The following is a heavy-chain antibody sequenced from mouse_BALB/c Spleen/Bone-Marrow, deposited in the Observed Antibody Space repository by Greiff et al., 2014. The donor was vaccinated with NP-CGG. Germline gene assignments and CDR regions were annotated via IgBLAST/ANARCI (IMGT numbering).Heavy chain of an antibody. CDR2: INGGSNTI. D-gene: IGHD1-2*01. CDR1: GFTFSSFG. V-gene: IGHV5-17*02. CDR3: ARGTTALRYFDV. Sequence: EVKLQESGGGLVQPGGSRKLSCAASGFTFSSFGMHWIRQAPEKGLEWVAYINGGSNTIYYADTVKGRFTISRDNPKNTLFLQMTSLMSEDTAMYFCARGTTALRYFDVWGAGTTVTVSS. J-gene: IGHJ1*01.